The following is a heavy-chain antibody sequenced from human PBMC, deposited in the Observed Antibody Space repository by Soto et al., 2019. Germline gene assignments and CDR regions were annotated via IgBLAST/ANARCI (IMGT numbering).Heavy chain of an antibody. CDR2: TYHSGNP. D-gene: IGHD1-1*01. V-gene: IGHV4-30-2*01. CDR3: ALETNVDYVGYFDP. CDR1: GETISTGGYT. Sequence: QLQLQESGSRLVKSSETLSLTCDVSGETISTGGYTWAWIRQPPRKALEWIGQTYHSGNPNYNPSLKSRVIISVDRTKNQFSLKVRSVTAADTAVYYLALETNVDYVGYFDPWGQCPHVTVS. J-gene: IGHJ5*02.